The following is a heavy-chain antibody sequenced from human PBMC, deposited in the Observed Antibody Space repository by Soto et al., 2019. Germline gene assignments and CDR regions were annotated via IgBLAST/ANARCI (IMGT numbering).Heavy chain of an antibody. CDR2: ISTYNGNT. CDR3: ARGPYSSGWYVHYYYGMDV. Sequence: ASVKVSCKASGYTFTSYGISCVRQAPGQGLEWMGWISTYNGNTKYAQKLQGRVTMTTDTSTSTAYMELRSLRSDDTAVYYCARGPYSSGWYVHYYYGMDVWGQGTTVTVSS. J-gene: IGHJ6*02. V-gene: IGHV1-18*01. CDR1: GYTFTSYG. D-gene: IGHD6-19*01.